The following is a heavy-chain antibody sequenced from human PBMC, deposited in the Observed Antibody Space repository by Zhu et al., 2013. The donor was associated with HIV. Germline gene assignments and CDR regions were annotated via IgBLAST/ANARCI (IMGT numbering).Heavy chain of an antibody. D-gene: IGHD1-26*01. CDR3: ARGVPDTGSSFTPPNWFDP. CDR2: INAGNGNT. J-gene: IGHJ5*02. V-gene: IGHV1-3*01. CDR1: GYIFTNYA. Sequence: QVQLVQSGAEVKKPGASVKVSCKASGYIFTNYAMHWVRQAPGQRLEWMGWINAGNGNTKYSQKFQGRVTITRDTSANIAYMELSSLGSEDTAVYYCARGVPDTGSSFTPPNWFDPWGPGNPGHRLL.